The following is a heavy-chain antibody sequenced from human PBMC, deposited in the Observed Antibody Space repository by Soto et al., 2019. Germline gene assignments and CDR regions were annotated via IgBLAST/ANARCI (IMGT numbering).Heavy chain of an antibody. V-gene: IGHV5-51*01. Sequence: GESLKISCLGSGDTVSTWHNFTSYWIAWVRQMPGEGLEWMGIIYPGDSDTRYSPSFQGQVTISADKSISTAYLQWSSLKASDTAMYYCASLYSSGWSHFDYWGQGTLVTVSS. CDR3: ASLYSSGWSHFDY. D-gene: IGHD6-19*01. CDR1: GDTVSTWHNFTSYW. J-gene: IGHJ4*02. CDR2: IYPGDSDT.